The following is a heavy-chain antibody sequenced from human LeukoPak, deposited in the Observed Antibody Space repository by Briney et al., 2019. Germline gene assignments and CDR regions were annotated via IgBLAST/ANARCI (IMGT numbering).Heavy chain of an antibody. J-gene: IGHJ4*02. D-gene: IGHD3-10*01. V-gene: IGHV3-21*04. CDR1: GFTFSTYS. Sequence: GGSLRLSCAASGFTFSTYSVNWVRQARGKGLECVSSISGTSTYIYYGDSVKGRFTISRDNAKNSLYPQMNSLRAEDTALYYCAKDRSRGGSVDYWGQGTLVTVSS. CDR2: ISGTSTYI. CDR3: AKDRSRGGSVDY.